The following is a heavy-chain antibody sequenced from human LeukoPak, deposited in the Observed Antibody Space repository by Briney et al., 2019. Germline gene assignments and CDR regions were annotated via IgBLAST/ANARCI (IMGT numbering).Heavy chain of an antibody. CDR1: GYTLTELS. CDR2: FDPKDGDT. V-gene: IGHV1-24*01. D-gene: IGHD1-26*01. CDR3: AKGEVGATLIRLDY. Sequence: GASVKVSCKVSGYTLTELSVHWVRQAPGKGLEWMGNFDPKDGDTIYAQRFQGRVTMTEDTSTHTAYMELSSLRSEDTAVYYCAKGEVGATLIRLDYWGQGTLVTVSS. J-gene: IGHJ4*02.